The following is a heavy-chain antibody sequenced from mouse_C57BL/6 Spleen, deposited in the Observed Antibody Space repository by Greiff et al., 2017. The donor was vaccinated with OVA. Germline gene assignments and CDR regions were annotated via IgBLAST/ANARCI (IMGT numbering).Heavy chain of an antibody. CDR2: IYPGDGDT. D-gene: IGHD2-2*01. J-gene: IGHJ1*03. Sequence: VQLQQSGAELVKPGASVKISCKASGYAFSSYWMNWVKPRPGKGLEWIGQIYPGDGDTNYNGKFKGKATLTADKSSSTASMQLSSLTSEDSAVYFCGRGGYYGYDGIYWYFDVWGTGTTVTVSS. V-gene: IGHV1-80*01. CDR3: GRGGYYGYDGIYWYFDV. CDR1: GYAFSSYW.